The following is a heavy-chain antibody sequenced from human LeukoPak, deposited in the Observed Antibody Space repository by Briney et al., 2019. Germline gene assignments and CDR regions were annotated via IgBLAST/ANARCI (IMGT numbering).Heavy chain of an antibody. CDR2: IYYSGST. V-gene: IGHV4-30-4*01. CDR1: GGSISSGDYY. D-gene: IGHD3-9*01. CDR3: ASTYYDILTGPGRFDP. J-gene: IGHJ5*02. Sequence: SQTLSLTCTVSGGSISSGDYYWSWIRQPPGKGLEWIGYIYYSGSTYYNPSLKSRVTISVDTSKNQFSLKLSSVTAAGTAVYYCASTYYDILTGPGRFDPWGQGTLVTVSS.